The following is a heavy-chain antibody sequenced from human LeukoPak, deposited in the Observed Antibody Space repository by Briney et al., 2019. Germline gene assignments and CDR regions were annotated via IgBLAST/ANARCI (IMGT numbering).Heavy chain of an antibody. CDR1: GFTFSSYD. D-gene: IGHD6-13*01. J-gene: IGHJ3*02. Sequence: GGSQRLSCVASGFTFSSYDMNWVRQAPGKGLEWVSYISARSTIIYSADSVKGRFTVSRDEAKNSMYLQMNSLRDEDTAIYYCARDAGSSWYWGALDMWGQGTVVIVSS. CDR3: ARDAGSSWYWGALDM. CDR2: ISARSTII. V-gene: IGHV3-48*02.